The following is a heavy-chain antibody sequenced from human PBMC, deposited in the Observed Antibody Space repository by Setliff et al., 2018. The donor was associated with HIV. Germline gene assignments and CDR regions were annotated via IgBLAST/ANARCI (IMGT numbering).Heavy chain of an antibody. V-gene: IGHV4-59*12. CDR2: IHYSGSI. CDR3: ARTVRSAYGLDYFDF. CDR1: GGSISNYY. Sequence: PSETLSLTCPVSGGSISNYYWNWIRQPPGKGLEWIGFIHYSGSINYNPSLRSRVPISGDTSKNQFSLRVTSVTAADSAVYYCARTVRSAYGLDYFDFWGPGTPVTVSS. D-gene: IGHD5-12*01. J-gene: IGHJ4*02.